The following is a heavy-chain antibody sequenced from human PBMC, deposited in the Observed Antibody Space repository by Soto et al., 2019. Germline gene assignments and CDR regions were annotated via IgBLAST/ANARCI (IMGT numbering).Heavy chain of an antibody. J-gene: IGHJ6*02. CDR3: ASRAV. CDR2: ITTSSSTI. V-gene: IGHV3-48*01. Sequence: EVQLVESGGGLVQPGGSLRLSCAGSGFTFSTYSMKWVRQAPGKGLEWISYITTSSSTIYYAASVKGRFTISRDKAKNSLYLQMTSLRVEDTAVYYCASRAVWGQGTTVTAS. CDR1: GFTFSTYS.